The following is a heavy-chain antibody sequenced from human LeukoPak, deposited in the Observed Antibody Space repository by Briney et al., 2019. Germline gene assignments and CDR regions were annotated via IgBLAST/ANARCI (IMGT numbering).Heavy chain of an antibody. Sequence: ASVKVSRKGSGYTVTSYGISGVRQAPGQGLEWMGWISAYNGNTNYAQKLQGRVTMTTYTYTSTAYMELRSLRSDDTAVYYCARPYYDSSAPPYDYWGQGTLVTVSS. J-gene: IGHJ4*02. D-gene: IGHD3-22*01. CDR1: GYTVTSYG. CDR3: ARPYYDSSAPPYDY. CDR2: ISAYNGNT. V-gene: IGHV1-18*01.